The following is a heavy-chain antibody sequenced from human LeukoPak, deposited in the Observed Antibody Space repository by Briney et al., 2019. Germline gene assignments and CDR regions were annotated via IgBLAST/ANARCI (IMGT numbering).Heavy chain of an antibody. CDR2: MNPNSGNT. V-gene: IGHV1-8*03. Sequence: ASVKVSCKASGYTFTSYDINWVRQATGHGLEGMGWMNPNSGNTGYAQKFQGRVTITRNTSISTAYMELSSLRSEDTAVYYCARVGTVAGTFIFRYWGQGTLVTVSS. CDR1: GYTFTSYD. D-gene: IGHD6-19*01. CDR3: ARVGTVAGTFIFRY. J-gene: IGHJ4*02.